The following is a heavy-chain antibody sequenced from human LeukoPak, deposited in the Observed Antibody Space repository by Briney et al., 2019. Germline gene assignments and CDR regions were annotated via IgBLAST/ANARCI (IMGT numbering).Heavy chain of an antibody. CDR1: AFTVSSYD. V-gene: IGHV3-30*18. D-gene: IGHD4-11*01. J-gene: IGHJ6*02. CDR3: AKEVRGMDV. CDR2: ISYDGSNK. Sequence: GRSLRLSCAASAFTVSSYDMHWVRQAPGKGLEWVAVISYDGSNKYYADSVKGRFTISRDNSKNTLYLQMNSLRAEDTAVYYCAKEVRGMDVWGQGTTVTVSS.